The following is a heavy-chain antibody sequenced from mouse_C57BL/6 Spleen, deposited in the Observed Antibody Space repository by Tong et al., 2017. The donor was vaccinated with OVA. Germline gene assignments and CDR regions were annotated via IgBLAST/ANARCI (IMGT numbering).Heavy chain of an antibody. CDR3: ARRVDYDNDVYYFDY. CDR1: GYTFTSYW. J-gene: IGHJ2*01. CDR2: FYPGSGSI. V-gene: IGHV1-7*01. D-gene: IGHD2-4*01. Sequence: VQLQESGAELAKPGASVKLSCKASGYTFTSYWMHWVKQRSGQGLEWIGWFYPGSGSIKYNEKFKDKATLTADKSSSTAYMQLSSLTTEDSAIYYCARRVDYDNDVYYFDYWGQGTTLTVPS.